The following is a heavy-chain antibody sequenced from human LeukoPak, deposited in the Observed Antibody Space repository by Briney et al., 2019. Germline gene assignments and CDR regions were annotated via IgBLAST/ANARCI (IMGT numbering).Heavy chain of an antibody. V-gene: IGHV4-39*07. CDR3: ARDSCSSTSCYTASWFDP. CDR1: GGSVSSSSYY. J-gene: IGHJ5*02. D-gene: IGHD2-2*02. CDR2: IYYSGST. Sequence: SETLSLACTVSGGSVSSSSYYWGWIRQPPGKGLEWIGSIYYSGSTYNNPSLKSRVTISVDTSKNQFSLKLSSVTAADTAVYYCARDSCSSTSCYTASWFDPWGQGTLVTVSS.